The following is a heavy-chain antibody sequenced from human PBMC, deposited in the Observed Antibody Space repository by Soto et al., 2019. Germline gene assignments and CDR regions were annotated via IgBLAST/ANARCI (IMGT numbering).Heavy chain of an antibody. D-gene: IGHD6-19*01. J-gene: IGHJ4*02. CDR1: RGSVSSNNW. CDR3: ARRIALSGTAGAPGD. Sequence: QVQLQESGPGLVKPSGTLSLTCGVSRGSVSSNNWWPWVRQPPGKGLEWIGEIYQTGTTNYNPSLQSRVTISRDKSNNPFSLKLNSVTAADTAVYYCARRIALSGTAGAPGDWGQGTLVIVSS. CDR2: IYQTGTT. V-gene: IGHV4-4*02.